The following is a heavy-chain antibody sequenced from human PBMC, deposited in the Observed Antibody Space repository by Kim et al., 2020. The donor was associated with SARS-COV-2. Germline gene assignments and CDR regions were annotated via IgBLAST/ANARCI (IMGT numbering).Heavy chain of an antibody. D-gene: IGHD3-9*01. V-gene: IGHV3-21*01. CDR3: AREPKIHYDILTGQGGFDY. Sequence: GGSLRLSCAASGFTFSNYNMNWVRQAPGKGLEWVSSISSSTGHMYYADSVKGRFTISRDNAKNSLFLQMISLRAEDTAVYYCAREPKIHYDILTGQGGFDYWGQGTLVTVSS. CDR2: ISSSTGHM. CDR1: GFTFSNYN. J-gene: IGHJ4*02.